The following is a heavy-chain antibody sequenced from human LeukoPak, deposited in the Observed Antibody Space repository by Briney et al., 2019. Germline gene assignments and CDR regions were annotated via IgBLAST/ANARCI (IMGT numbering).Heavy chain of an antibody. CDR2: IYYSGST. V-gene: IGHV4-59*08. J-gene: IGHJ3*02. Sequence: SETLSLTCTVSGGSISSYYWSWIRQPPGKGLEWIGYIYYSGSTNYNPSLKSRVTISVDTSKNQFSLKLSSVTAADTAVYYCARGKKAGDYVWGSYRHGDAFDIWGQGTVVTVSS. D-gene: IGHD3-16*02. CDR1: GGSISSYY. CDR3: ARGKKAGDYVWGSYRHGDAFDI.